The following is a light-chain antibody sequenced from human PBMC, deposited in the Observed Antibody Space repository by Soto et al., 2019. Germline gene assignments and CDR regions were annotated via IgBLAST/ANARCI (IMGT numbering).Light chain of an antibody. J-gene: IGKJ5*01. Sequence: EIVMTQSPVTLSVSPGERATLSSRASQSVRRDLAWYQQKNGQTPRLLMYGASTRDTGIPARFSGSWSGTECTLPISSLQSEDFEVYYCQQYNNWPITFGQGTRLEIK. V-gene: IGKV3-15*01. CDR3: QQYNNWPIT. CDR1: QSVRRD. CDR2: GAS.